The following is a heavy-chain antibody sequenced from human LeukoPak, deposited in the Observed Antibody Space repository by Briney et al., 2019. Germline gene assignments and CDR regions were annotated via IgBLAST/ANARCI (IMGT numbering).Heavy chain of an antibody. Sequence: GGSLRLSCAASGFTLNSYAMSWVRQAPWERLQWVSGISDSGGNTYYADSVRGRFTISRDNSKNTLYLQMNSLRAEDTAVYYCAKEGDDPFFDYWGQGTLVTVSS. V-gene: IGHV3-23*01. CDR2: ISDSGGNT. CDR3: AKEGDDPFFDY. J-gene: IGHJ4*02. CDR1: GFTLNSYA. D-gene: IGHD3-16*01.